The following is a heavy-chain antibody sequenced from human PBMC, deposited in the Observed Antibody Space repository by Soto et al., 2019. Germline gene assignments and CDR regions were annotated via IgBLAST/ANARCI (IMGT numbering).Heavy chain of an antibody. CDR2: ISSSIWCI. J-gene: IGHJ5*02. CDR3: ARSIMNSQGELQINWIDP. Sequence: GSLRLYCAGPGFTYRSYRLNWGRQAPATGLGWVSAISSSIWCIYYADSVSGRFTISIDNHKNSLYLHMTSLCAGDRAVYYCARSIMNSQGELQINWIDPWGQGTPVTVSS. CDR1: GFTYRSYR. V-gene: IGHV3-21*01. D-gene: IGHD1-26*01.